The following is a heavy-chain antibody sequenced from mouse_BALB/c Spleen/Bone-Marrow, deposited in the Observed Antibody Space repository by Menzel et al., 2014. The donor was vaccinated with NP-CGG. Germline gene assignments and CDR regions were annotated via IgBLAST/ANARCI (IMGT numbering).Heavy chain of an antibody. CDR2: IDPANVNT. J-gene: IGHJ2*01. V-gene: IGHV14-3*02. CDR1: GFNIKDTY. D-gene: IGHD1-1*01. Sequence: DVQLQESGAELVKPGASVKLSCTASGFNIKDTYMHWVKQRPEQGLEWIGRIDPANVNTKYDPKFQGKATITADTSSNTAYLQLSSLTSDDTAVYYCASYVYGYYFDYWGQGTTLTVSS. CDR3: ASYVYGYYFDY.